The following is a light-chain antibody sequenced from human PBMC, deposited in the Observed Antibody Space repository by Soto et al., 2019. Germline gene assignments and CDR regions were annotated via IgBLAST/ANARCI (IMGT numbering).Light chain of an antibody. J-gene: IGLJ3*02. CDR3: QSYDSGLSVWV. Sequence: QSVLTQPPSVSGAPGQRVTISCTGSSSSIGAGFDVHWYQQLPGTAPKLLLYGNNNRPSGVPDRFSGSKSGTSASLAITGLQAEDEADYYCQSYDSGLSVWVFGGGTQLTVL. CDR1: SSSIGAGFD. CDR2: GNN. V-gene: IGLV1-40*01.